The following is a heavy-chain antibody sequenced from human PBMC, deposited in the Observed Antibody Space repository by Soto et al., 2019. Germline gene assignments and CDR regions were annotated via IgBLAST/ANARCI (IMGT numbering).Heavy chain of an antibody. J-gene: IGHJ4*02. V-gene: IGHV3-21*01. CDR1: GFTFIGDS. D-gene: IGHD2-15*01. CDR3: ASGVVVAVKNY. Sequence: LILSCAASGFTFIGDSMNWVRQARGNGLEWVSSISSSSSYIYYADSVKGRFTISRDNAKNSLYLKMNSLRAEDTAVYYCASGVVVAVKNYWGQGTQVTVFS. CDR2: ISSSSSYI.